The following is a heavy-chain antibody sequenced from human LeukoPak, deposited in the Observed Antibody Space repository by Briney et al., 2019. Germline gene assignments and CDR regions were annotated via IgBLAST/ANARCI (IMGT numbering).Heavy chain of an antibody. CDR1: GFTFSSYS. V-gene: IGHV3-48*01. CDR3: ARVLSVSYYGSGSYYPDY. Sequence: PGGSLRLFCAASGFTFSSYSMNWVRQAPGKGLEWVSYISSSTIYYADSVKGRFTISRDNAKNSLYLQMNSLRAEDTAVYYCARVLSVSYYGSGSYYPDYWGLGTLVTVSS. J-gene: IGHJ4*02. D-gene: IGHD3-10*01. CDR2: ISSSTI.